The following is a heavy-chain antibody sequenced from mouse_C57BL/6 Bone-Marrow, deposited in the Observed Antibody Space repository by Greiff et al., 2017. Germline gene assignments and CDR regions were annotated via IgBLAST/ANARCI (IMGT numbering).Heavy chain of an antibody. D-gene: IGHD1-1*01. CDR3: TDYFGSSGWYFDV. J-gene: IGHJ1*03. CDR2: IDPANGDT. Sequence: VQLKQSGAELVRPGASVKLSCTASGFNIKDDYMHWVKQRPEQGLEWIGWIDPANGDTEYASKFQGKATITADTSSNTAYLQLSSLTSEDTAVYYCTDYFGSSGWYFDVWGTGTTVTVSS. V-gene: IGHV14-4*01. CDR1: GFNIKDDY.